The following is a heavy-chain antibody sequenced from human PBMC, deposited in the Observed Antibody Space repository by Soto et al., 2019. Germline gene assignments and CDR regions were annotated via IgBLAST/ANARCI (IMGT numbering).Heavy chain of an antibody. J-gene: IGHJ4*02. CDR3: AKSIAVAGTFDY. Sequence: EVQLLESGGGLVQPGGSLRLSCAASGFTFSSYAMSWVRQAPGKGLEWVSAISGSGGSTYYADSVKGRFTITRDNSKNTLYLQMNSLRTEDTAVYYSAKSIAVAGTFDYWGQGPLVTVSS. CDR1: GFTFSSYA. CDR2: ISGSGGST. D-gene: IGHD6-19*01. V-gene: IGHV3-23*01.